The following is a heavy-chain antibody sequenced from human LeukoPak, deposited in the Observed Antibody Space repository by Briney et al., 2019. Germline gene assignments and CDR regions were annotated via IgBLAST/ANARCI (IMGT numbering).Heavy chain of an antibody. D-gene: IGHD3-16*01. J-gene: IGHJ4*02. CDR2: ISGDGTRT. Sequence: PGGSLRLSCAASGFSFSSYAMNWARQAPAKGLEWVSAISGDGTRTYYADSVKGRFTISRDNSKNTLYLEMSSLRVEDTAIYYCAKWPEGAMDYFDYWGQGTLVTVSS. CDR3: AKWPEGAMDYFDY. CDR1: GFSFSSYA. V-gene: IGHV3-23*01.